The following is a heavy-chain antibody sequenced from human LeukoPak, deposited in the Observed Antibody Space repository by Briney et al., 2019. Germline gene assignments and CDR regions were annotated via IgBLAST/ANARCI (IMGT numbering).Heavy chain of an antibody. CDR2: ISGDGDRT. Sequence: GGSLRLSCAASGFIFDDYAMHWVRQVPGKGLEWVSLISGDGDRTFYEDSVKGRFTVSRDNSKNLMYLQMSGLRTEDTALYYCAKDRYCSGGTCSGGFDYWGQGTLVTVSS. CDR1: GFIFDDYA. D-gene: IGHD2-15*01. V-gene: IGHV3-43*02. J-gene: IGHJ4*02. CDR3: AKDRYCSGGTCSGGFDY.